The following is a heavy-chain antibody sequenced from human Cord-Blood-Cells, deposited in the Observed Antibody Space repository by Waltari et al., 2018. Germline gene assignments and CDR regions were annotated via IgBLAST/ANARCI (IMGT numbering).Heavy chain of an antibody. D-gene: IGHD6-13*01. V-gene: IGHV4-34*01. CDR3: ARPLQAAAPQDAFDI. CDR1: GGSFSGYY. CDR2: INHSGST. Sequence: QVQLQQWGAGLLKPSETLSLTCAVYGGSFSGYYWSWIRQPPGKGLEWIGEINHSGSTNYHPSLKCRVTISVDTCKNQFSLKLSSVNAADTAVYYCARPLQAAAPQDAFDIWGQGTMVTVSS. J-gene: IGHJ3*02.